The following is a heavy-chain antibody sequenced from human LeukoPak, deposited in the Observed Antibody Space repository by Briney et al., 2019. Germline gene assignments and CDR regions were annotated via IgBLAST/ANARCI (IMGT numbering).Heavy chain of an antibody. CDR2: ISSNGDNT. D-gene: IGHD3-9*01. CDR3: AKWGDYDVLTGYYDPDN. Sequence: QPGGSLRLSCSVSGFTFSTYVMHWVRQAPGKGLEYVSAISSNGDNTYYADSVKGRFTISRDNPRNTLYLQMNSLRAEDTAVYYCAKWGDYDVLTGYYDPDNWGQGTLVTVSS. J-gene: IGHJ4*02. CDR1: GFTFSTYV. V-gene: IGHV3-64*04.